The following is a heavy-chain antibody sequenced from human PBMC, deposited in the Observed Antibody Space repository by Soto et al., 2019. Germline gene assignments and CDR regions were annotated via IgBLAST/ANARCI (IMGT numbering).Heavy chain of an antibody. D-gene: IGHD3-10*01. J-gene: IGHJ4*02. CDR1: GFTFSSYS. Sequence: EVQLVESGGGLVQPGGSLRLSCAASGFTFSSYSMNWVRQAPGKGLEWVSYISSSSSTIYYADSVKGRFTISRDKAKYSLYLQMTSLRAEDTAVYYCAKDSLRASITIVRRDNWGYWGQGTLVTVSS. CDR3: AKDSLRASITIVRRDNWGY. CDR2: ISSSSSTI. V-gene: IGHV3-48*01.